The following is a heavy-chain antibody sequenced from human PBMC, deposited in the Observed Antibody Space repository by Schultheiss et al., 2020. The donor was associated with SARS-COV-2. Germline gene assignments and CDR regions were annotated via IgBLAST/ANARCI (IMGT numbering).Heavy chain of an antibody. D-gene: IGHD2-8*02. CDR3: AKGWGPGGHYGMDV. J-gene: IGHJ6*02. V-gene: IGHV3-30*18. CDR1: GFTFSSYA. Sequence: GGSLRLSCAASGFTFSSYAMSWVRQAPGKGLEWVAVISYDGSNKYYADSVKGRFTISRDNSKNTLYLQMNSLRAEDTAVYYCAKGWGPGGHYGMDVWGQGTTVTVSS. CDR2: ISYDGSNK.